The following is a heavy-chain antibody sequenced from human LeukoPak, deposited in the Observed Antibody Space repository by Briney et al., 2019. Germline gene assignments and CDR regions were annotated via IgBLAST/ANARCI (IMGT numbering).Heavy chain of an antibody. CDR3: GKDVLQRGNSPGGAFDI. CDR1: GFIFDDYS. J-gene: IGHJ3*02. CDR2: ISWNSGII. Sequence: GGSLRLSCTVSGFIFDDYSMHWVRQAPGKGLEWVSGISWNSGIIVYADSVKGRFTISRDNAKNSLDLQMNSLRAEDTALYYLGKDVLQRGNSPGGAFDIRGPGTKGNGS. V-gene: IGHV3-9*01. D-gene: IGHD4-23*01.